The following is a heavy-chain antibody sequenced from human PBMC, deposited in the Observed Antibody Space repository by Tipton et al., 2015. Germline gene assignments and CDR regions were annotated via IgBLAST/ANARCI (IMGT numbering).Heavy chain of an antibody. Sequence: SLRLSCAASGFTFTKYWMYWVRQPPGKGLECVSVIHGDGTTYYADSVKGRFTISTDSSKNTVDLQMNSLRVEDTAVYYCAGFGGHSAWGQGTLVTVSS. V-gene: IGHV3-53*01. CDR2: IHGDGTT. CDR1: GFTFTKYW. D-gene: IGHD4-23*01. CDR3: AGFGGHSA. J-gene: IGHJ5*02.